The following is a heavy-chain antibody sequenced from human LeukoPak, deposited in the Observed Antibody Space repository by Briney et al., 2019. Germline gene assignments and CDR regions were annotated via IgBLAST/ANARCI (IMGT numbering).Heavy chain of an antibody. Sequence: PGGSLRLSCAASGFSFSSYGMHWVRQAPGKGLEWVAVISYDGSNKFYADSVKGRFTISRDNSKNTLYLQMNSLRAEDTAVYYCAKLGNSSGWYDFQIDAFDFWGQGTMVTVSS. CDR2: ISYDGSNK. CDR1: GFSFSSYG. J-gene: IGHJ3*01. D-gene: IGHD6-19*01. CDR3: AKLGNSSGWYDFQIDAFDF. V-gene: IGHV3-30*18.